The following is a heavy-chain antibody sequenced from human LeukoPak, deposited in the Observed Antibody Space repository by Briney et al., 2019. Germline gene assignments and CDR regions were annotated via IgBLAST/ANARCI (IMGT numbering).Heavy chain of an antibody. D-gene: IGHD2-21*01. Sequence: SETLSLTCGVYDDSFSNFYWSWIRQPPGKGLEWIGEINHSGMTNYSPSLRSRVTISIDTSRNQFSLKLTSVTAADTAVYYCARAAAIVRYFHNWGQGTLVTVSS. CDR2: INHSGMT. CDR3: ARAAAIVRYFHN. J-gene: IGHJ1*01. CDR1: DDSFSNFY. V-gene: IGHV4-34*01.